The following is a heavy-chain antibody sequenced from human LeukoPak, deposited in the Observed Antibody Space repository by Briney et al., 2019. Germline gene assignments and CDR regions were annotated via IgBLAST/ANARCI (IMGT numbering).Heavy chain of an antibody. D-gene: IGHD3-10*01. CDR1: GGSISSSSYY. CDR3: ARDLGRGSGCYDY. V-gene: IGHV4-39*07. J-gene: IGHJ4*02. CDR2: IYYSGST. Sequence: PSETLSLTCTVSGGSISSSSYYWGWIRQPPGKGLEWIGSIYYSGSTYYNPSLKSRVTISVDTSKNQFSLKLSSVTAADTAVYYCARDLGRGSGCYDYWGQGTLVTVSS.